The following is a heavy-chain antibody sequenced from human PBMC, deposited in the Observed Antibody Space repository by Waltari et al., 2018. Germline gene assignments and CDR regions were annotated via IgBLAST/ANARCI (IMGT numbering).Heavy chain of an antibody. Sequence: QLQLQESGPGLVKTSDILSLTCPVSGGPVSSSYWCWIRQTPGQGLELIGYIFGSTNYNPSLKSRVTISLDTSKNQLALKLNSGIAADTAVYYWARHAYPYAFHIWGQGTMVSVSS. J-gene: IGHJ3*02. CDR1: GGPVSSSY. D-gene: IGHD2-2*01. V-gene: IGHV4-59*02. CDR3: ARHAYPYAFHI. CDR2: IFGST.